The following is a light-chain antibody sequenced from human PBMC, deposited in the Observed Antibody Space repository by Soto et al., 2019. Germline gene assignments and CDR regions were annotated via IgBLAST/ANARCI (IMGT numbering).Light chain of an antibody. J-gene: IGKJ2*01. Sequence: DIQMTQSPSTLSASVGDRVTITCRASQSISDWLAWYQQKPGKAPKLLTYRASTLESGVPSRFSGSGSGTEFSLTISSLQPDDFATYYCQQYNSFWYTFGQGTKLEIK. CDR3: QQYNSFWYT. CDR1: QSISDW. CDR2: RAS. V-gene: IGKV1-5*03.